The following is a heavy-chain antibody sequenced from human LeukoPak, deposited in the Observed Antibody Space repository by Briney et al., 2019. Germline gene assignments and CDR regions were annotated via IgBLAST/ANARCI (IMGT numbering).Heavy chain of an antibody. J-gene: IGHJ6*03. D-gene: IGHD4-11*01. CDR2: ISAYNGNT. CDR1: GYTFTSYG. V-gene: IGHV1-18*01. CDR3: ASLTVTLPYYYYMDA. Sequence: GASVKVSCKASGYTFTSYGISWVRQAPGQGLEWMGWISAYNGNTNYAQKFQGRVTISTDESTNTAYMQLSSLRSDDTAVYLCASLTVTLPYYYYMDAWGKGTAVTVSS.